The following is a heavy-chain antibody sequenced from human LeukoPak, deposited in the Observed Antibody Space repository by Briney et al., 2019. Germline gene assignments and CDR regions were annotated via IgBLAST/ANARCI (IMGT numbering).Heavy chain of an antibody. D-gene: IGHD1-1*01. CDR1: GFTFSSYA. J-gene: IGHJ5*02. Sequence: GGSLRLSCAASGFTFSSYAMHWVRQAPGKGLEWVAVISYDGSNKYYADSVKGRFTISRDNSKNTLYLQMNSLRAEDTAVYYCARDKERGWFDPWGQGTLVTASS. CDR2: ISYDGSNK. CDR3: ARDKERGWFDP. V-gene: IGHV3-30-3*01.